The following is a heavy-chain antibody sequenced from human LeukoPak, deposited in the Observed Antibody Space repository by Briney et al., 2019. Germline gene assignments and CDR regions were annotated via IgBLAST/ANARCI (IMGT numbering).Heavy chain of an antibody. J-gene: IGHJ6*03. D-gene: IGHD6-13*01. CDR2: INPNSGGT. V-gene: IGHV1-2*02. CDR1: GYTFTGYY. Sequence: VASVKVSCKASGYTFTGYYMHWVRQAPGQGLEWMGWINPNSGGTDYAQKFQGRVTMTRDTSISTAYMELSRLRSDDTAVYYCARDNPYSSSWSSDHKYYYYYYMDVWGKGTTVTISS. CDR3: ARDNPYSSSWSSDHKYYYYYYMDV.